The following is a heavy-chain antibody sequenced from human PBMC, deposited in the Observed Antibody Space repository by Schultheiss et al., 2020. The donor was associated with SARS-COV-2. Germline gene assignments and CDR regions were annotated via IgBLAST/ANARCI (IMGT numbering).Heavy chain of an antibody. CDR2: MHPHSGNT. CDR1: GGTFSSYA. CDR3: ARDLNLAVAGARGSRYYYYYGMDV. J-gene: IGHJ6*02. D-gene: IGHD6-19*01. Sequence: ASVKVSFKASGGTFSSYAISWVRQAPGQGLEWMGWMHPHSGNTGHAQKFQGRITMTINSSISTVYMELSSLRSEDTAVYYCARDLNLAVAGARGSRYYYYYGMDVWGQGTTVTVSS. V-gene: IGHV1-8*02.